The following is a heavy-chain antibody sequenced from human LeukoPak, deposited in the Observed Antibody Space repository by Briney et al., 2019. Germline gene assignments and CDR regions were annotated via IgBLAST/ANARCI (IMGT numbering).Heavy chain of an antibody. J-gene: IGHJ6*03. Sequence: SETLSLTYAVYGGCLSGYYWSWIRQPPGKGLEGIGEINHSGSTNHNPPLNTRVTISADTSKNQFSLKLSSVTAADTAVYYCARLRSPGGIAARRRGPYYYYMDVWGKGTTVTVSS. D-gene: IGHD6-6*01. CDR2: INHSGST. V-gene: IGHV4-34*01. CDR1: GGCLSGYY. CDR3: ARLRSPGGIAARRRGPYYYYMDV.